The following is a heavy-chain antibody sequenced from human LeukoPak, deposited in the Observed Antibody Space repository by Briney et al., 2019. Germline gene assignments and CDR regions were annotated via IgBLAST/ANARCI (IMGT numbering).Heavy chain of an antibody. CDR1: GYTLTELS. D-gene: IGHD6-13*01. V-gene: IGHV1-24*01. J-gene: IGHJ4*02. CDR3: ATGPQVAAAGRGMAFGYYFDY. CDR2: FDPKDGET. Sequence: ASVKVSCKVSGYTLTELSMHWVRQAPGKGLEWMGGFDPKDGETIYAQRFQGRVTMTEDTSTDTAYMELSSLRSEDTAVYYCATGPQVAAAGRGMAFGYYFDYWGQGTLVTVSS.